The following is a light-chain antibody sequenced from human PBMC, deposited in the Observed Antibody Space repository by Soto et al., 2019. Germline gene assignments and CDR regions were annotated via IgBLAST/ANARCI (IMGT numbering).Light chain of an antibody. CDR3: QQYNTWPFT. CDR2: SAS. V-gene: IGKV3D-15*01. J-gene: IGKJ3*01. CDR1: QSVNID. Sequence: EIVLTQSPATLSVSPGESATLSCKAGQSVNIDLVWYQQKPGQAPKVLMFSASARETGIPARFSGGGSETEFTLTISSLQPEDSAVYYCQQYNTWPFTFGPGTKVDIK.